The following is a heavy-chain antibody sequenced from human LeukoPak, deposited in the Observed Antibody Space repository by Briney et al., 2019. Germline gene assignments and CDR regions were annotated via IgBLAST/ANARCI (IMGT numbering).Heavy chain of an antibody. D-gene: IGHD4-11*01. CDR1: GFTFSGSA. Sequence: GGSLRLSCAASGFTFSGSAMHWVRQASGKGLEWVGRIRSKANSYATAYAASVKGRFTISRDNSKNTLYLQMNSLRAEDTAVYYCAKDLVATVTTHYYYYMDVWGKGTTVTVSS. CDR2: IRSKANSYAT. V-gene: IGHV3-73*01. CDR3: AKDLVATVTTHYYYYMDV. J-gene: IGHJ6*03.